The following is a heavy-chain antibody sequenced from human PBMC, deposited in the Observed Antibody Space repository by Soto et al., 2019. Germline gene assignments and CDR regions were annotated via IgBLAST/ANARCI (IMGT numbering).Heavy chain of an antibody. V-gene: IGHV4-59*01. D-gene: IGHD6-13*01. CDR2: IYYSGST. CDR3: ARVKKQLGYYYYYMDV. Sequence: QVQLQESGPGLVKPSETLSLTCTVSGGSISSYYWSWIRQPPGKGLEWIGYIYYSGSTNYNPSLKSRVNISVDTSKNQFPLKLSSVTAADTAVYYCARVKKQLGYYYYYMDVWGKGTTVTVSS. J-gene: IGHJ6*03. CDR1: GGSISSYY.